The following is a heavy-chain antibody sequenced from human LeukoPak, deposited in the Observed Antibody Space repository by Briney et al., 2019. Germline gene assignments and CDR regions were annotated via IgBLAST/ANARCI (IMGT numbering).Heavy chain of an antibody. CDR1: LVTSRKYW. Sequence: PGGSLRLSSAPSLVTSRKYWMLCVRPGLGKGLESASRINTDGTVTTYADSGKGRFTVSRDNADNTMFLKMNSVRDEDTAVYYCATKQWLAPPPDSWGQGTPVTVSS. CDR3: ATKQWLAPPPDS. V-gene: IGHV3-74*01. D-gene: IGHD6-19*01. J-gene: IGHJ4*02. CDR2: INTDGTVT.